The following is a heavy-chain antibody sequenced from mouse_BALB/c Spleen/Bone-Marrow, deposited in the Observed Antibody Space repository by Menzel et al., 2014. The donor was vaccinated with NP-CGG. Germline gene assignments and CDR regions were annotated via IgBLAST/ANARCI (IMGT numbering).Heavy chain of an antibody. CDR2: IDPANGST. Sequence: EVQLQQSGAELVKPGASVKLSCTASGFNIKDTYMHWVEQRPEQGLEWIGRIDPANGSTKYDPKFQGRATITADTSSNTAYLQLSSLTSEDTAVYYCARSRDYGSSYYAMDYWGQGTSVTVSS. CDR1: GFNIKDTY. J-gene: IGHJ4*01. CDR3: ARSRDYGSSYYAMDY. V-gene: IGHV14-3*02. D-gene: IGHD1-1*01.